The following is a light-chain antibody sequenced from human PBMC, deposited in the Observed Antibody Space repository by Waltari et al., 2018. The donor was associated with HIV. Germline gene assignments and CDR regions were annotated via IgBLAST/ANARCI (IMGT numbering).Light chain of an antibody. CDR1: SSDVGNFTY. J-gene: IGLJ2*01. Sequence: QSALTPPPSASGSPGPSVTISCTGTSSDVGNFTYVSWYQQHPGHAPKLMIFEVSRRPSGVPHRFSGSKSGTTASLTVSGLQAEDEADYYCTSYGGINNYVVFGGGTKLTVL. CDR3: TSYGGINNYVV. CDR2: EVS. V-gene: IGLV2-8*01.